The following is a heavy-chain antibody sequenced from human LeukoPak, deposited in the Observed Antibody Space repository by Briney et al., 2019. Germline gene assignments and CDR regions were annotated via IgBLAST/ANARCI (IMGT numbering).Heavy chain of an antibody. CDR2: IYYSGST. J-gene: IGHJ4*02. CDR1: GESLSGFY. D-gene: IGHD2-21*01. V-gene: IGHV4-59*01. Sequence: PSETLSLTCTVSGESLSGFYWTWIRQPPGKGLEWIGYIYYSGSTNYNPSLKSRVTISVDTSKNQFSLKLSSVTAADTAVYYCARGVVIAPQTVDYWGQGTLVTVSS. CDR3: ARGVVIAPQTVDY.